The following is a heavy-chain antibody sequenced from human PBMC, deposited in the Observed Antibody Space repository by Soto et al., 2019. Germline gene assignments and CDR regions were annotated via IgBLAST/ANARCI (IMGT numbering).Heavy chain of an antibody. V-gene: IGHV3-33*08. Sequence: PGGSLRLSCAASGFTFSSYCMHWVRQAPGKGLEWVAVIWYDGSNKYYADSVKGRFTISRANSKNTLLLQMTRLRADATVVYYCATVNDYDNSGYMDYWGQGTPVTVSS. D-gene: IGHD3-22*01. CDR3: ATVNDYDNSGYMDY. CDR1: GFTFSSYC. J-gene: IGHJ4*01. CDR2: IWYDGSNK.